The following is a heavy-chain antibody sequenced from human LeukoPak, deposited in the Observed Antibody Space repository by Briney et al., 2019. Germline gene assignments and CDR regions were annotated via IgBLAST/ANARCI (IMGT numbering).Heavy chain of an antibody. D-gene: IGHD3-16*01. J-gene: IGHJ6*03. CDR1: GGTFSRYA. V-gene: IGHV1-69*05. CDR3: AREGAVMGYYYMDV. Sequence: SVKVSCKASGGTFSRYAISWVRQAPGQGLEWMGGIIPIFGTANYAQKFQGRVTITTDESTSTAYMELSSLRSEDTAVYYCAREGAVMGYYYMDVWGKGTTVTVSS. CDR2: IIPIFGTA.